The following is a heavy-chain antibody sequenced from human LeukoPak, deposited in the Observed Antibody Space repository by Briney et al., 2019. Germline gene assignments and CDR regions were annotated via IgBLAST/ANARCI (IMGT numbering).Heavy chain of an antibody. D-gene: IGHD6-6*01. V-gene: IGHV5-51*01. CDR3: ARQYINSSPFDY. CDR1: GYSLTNYW. CDR2: IYPGDSDT. Sequence: GESLKISCKGSGYSLTNYWIGWVRQMPGKGLEWMGIIYPGDSDTRYSPSFQGQVTFSADKSITTAYLQWSRLQASDTAMYYCARQYINSSPFDYWGQGTLVTVSS. J-gene: IGHJ4*02.